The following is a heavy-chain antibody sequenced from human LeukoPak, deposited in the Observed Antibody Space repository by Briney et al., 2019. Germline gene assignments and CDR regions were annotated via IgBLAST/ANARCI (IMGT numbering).Heavy chain of an antibody. Sequence: SETLSLTCTVSGGSISSSSYYWGWIRQPPGKGLEWIGSIYYSGSTYYNPSLKSRVTISVDTSKNQFSLKLTSLTAADTAVYYCARERSGWTQRYFDLWGRGTLVTVSS. CDR1: GGSISSSSYY. CDR3: ARERSGWTQRYFDL. V-gene: IGHV4-39*07. CDR2: IYYSGST. D-gene: IGHD3-3*01. J-gene: IGHJ2*01.